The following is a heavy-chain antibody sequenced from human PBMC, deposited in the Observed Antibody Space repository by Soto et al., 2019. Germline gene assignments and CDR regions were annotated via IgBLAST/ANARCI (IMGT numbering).Heavy chain of an antibody. CDR2: INHSGST. CDR1: GGSFSGYY. Sequence: QVQLQQWGAGLLKPSETLSLTCAVHGGSFSGYYWSWIRQPPGKGLEWIGEINHSGSTNYNPSLKSRVTISVDTSKDQFSLKLSSVTAADTAVYYCARTGFGVVIILDVWGKGTTVTVSS. V-gene: IGHV4-34*01. D-gene: IGHD3-3*01. J-gene: IGHJ6*04. CDR3: ARTGFGVVIILDV.